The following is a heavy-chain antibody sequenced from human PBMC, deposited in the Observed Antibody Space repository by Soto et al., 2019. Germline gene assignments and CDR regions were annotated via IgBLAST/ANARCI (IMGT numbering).Heavy chain of an antibody. CDR1: GDSFSAYH. Sequence: QVQLRQWGAGLLKPSETLSLTCAVYGDSFSAYHWNWIRQPPGKGLEWIGDINHSGSTNYNPSLTSRVTISIDTSKNQFSPKLTSVTAADTAVYYCAAKDMARVSGNSWGQGTLVTVSS. D-gene: IGHD3-10*01. CDR3: AAKDMARVSGNS. V-gene: IGHV4-34*01. CDR2: INHSGST. J-gene: IGHJ4*02.